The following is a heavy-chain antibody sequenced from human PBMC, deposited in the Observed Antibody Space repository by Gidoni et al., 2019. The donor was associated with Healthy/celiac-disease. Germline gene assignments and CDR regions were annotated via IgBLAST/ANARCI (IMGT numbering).Heavy chain of an antibody. Sequence: QVQLVASGGGVVQPGRSLRLSCAASGFPFSSYGMHWVRQAPGKGLEWVAVIWYDGSNKYYADSVKGRFTISRDNSKNTLYLQMNSLGAEDTAVYYCARESIAAAGTCFDYWGQGTLVTVSS. V-gene: IGHV3-33*01. J-gene: IGHJ4*02. CDR3: ARESIAAAGTCFDY. CDR2: IWYDGSNK. D-gene: IGHD6-13*01. CDR1: GFPFSSYG.